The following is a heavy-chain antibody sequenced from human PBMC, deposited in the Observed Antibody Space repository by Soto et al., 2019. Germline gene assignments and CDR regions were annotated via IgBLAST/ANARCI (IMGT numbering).Heavy chain of an antibody. CDR1: GFTFSSYW. Sequence: EVQLVESGGGLVQPGGSLRLSCAASGFTFSSYWMSWVRQAPGKGLEWVANIKQDGSEKYYVDSVKGRFTISRDNAKNSLYLQMNSLRAEDTAVYYCARALSGSSSPTVYYYYYGMDVWGQGTTVTVSS. D-gene: IGHD3-10*01. CDR3: ARALSGSSSPTVYYYYYGMDV. CDR2: IKQDGSEK. J-gene: IGHJ6*02. V-gene: IGHV3-7*01.